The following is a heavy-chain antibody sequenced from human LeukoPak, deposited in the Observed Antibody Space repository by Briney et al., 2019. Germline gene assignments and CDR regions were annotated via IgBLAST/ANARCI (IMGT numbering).Heavy chain of an antibody. CDR2: ISGSGGST. J-gene: IGHJ4*02. D-gene: IGHD3-16*01. V-gene: IGHV3-23*01. CDR3: AKQMSTVTFTPFDY. Sequence: QPGGSLRLSCAASGFTLRSHAMSWVRQAPGKGLEWVSAISGSGGSTDYVDSVKGRLTISRDNSKNTLYLQMNSLRADDTAVYYCAKQMSTVTFTPFDYWGQGTLVTVSS. CDR1: GFTLRSHA.